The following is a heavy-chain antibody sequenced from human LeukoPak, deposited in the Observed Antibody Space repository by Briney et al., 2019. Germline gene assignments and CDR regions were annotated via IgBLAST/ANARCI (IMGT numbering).Heavy chain of an antibody. V-gene: IGHV3-43*01. D-gene: IGHD3-10*01. Sequence: GGSLRLSCAASGFTFDDYTMHWVRQAPGKGLEWVSLISWDGGSTYYADSVKGRFTISRDNSKNSLYLQMNSLRTEDTALYYCAKDYYGRTSFDLDYWGQGTLVTVSS. J-gene: IGHJ4*02. CDR2: ISWDGGST. CDR1: GFTFDDYT. CDR3: AKDYYGRTSFDLDY.